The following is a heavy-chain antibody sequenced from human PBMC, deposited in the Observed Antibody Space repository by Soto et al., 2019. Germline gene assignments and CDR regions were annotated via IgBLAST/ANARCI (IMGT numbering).Heavy chain of an antibody. D-gene: IGHD3-22*01. Sequence: QVRLVQSGAEVKRPGASVKVSCRASGYTFVDYALHWVRQAPGQGLEWVGWMNPKTGNIKSSHKFEDRVSITRDTATSTAYMELSGLRSEDTDVYFCTREAVVAENWFDPWGQGTLVTVSS. CDR2: MNPKTGNI. CDR3: TREAVVAENWFDP. CDR1: GYTFVDYA. V-gene: IGHV1-3*01. J-gene: IGHJ5*02.